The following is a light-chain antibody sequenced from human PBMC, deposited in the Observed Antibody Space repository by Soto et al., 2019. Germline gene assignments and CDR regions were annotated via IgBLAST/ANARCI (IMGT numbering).Light chain of an antibody. Sequence: DIQLTQSPSTLSASVGDRVTLTCRAAQSLNSRLAWYQHRPGKAPRLLIYDASTLESGVPSRFSGSGSGTEFTLTISSLEPEDFAVYYCQQRSNWPPSITFGQGTRLEI. CDR1: QSLNSR. CDR3: QQRSNWPPSIT. J-gene: IGKJ5*01. V-gene: IGKV1-5*01. CDR2: DAS.